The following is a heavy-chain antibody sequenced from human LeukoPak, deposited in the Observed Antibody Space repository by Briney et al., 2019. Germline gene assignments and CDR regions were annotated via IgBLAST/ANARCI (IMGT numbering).Heavy chain of an antibody. V-gene: IGHV1-8*01. D-gene: IGHD3-10*01. CDR2: MNPNSGNT. J-gene: IGHJ5*02. CDR1: GYTFTSYD. CDR3: ARGQVTLWFGELLNWFDP. Sequence: ASVKVSCKASGYTFTSYDINWVRQATGQGLEWMGWMNPNSGNTGYAQKFQGRVTMTRNTSISTAYMELSSLRSEDTAVYYCARGQVTLWFGELLNWFDPWGQGTLVTVSS.